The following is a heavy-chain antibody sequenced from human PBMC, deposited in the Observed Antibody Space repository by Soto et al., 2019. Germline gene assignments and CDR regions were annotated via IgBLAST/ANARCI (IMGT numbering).Heavy chain of an antibody. Sequence: SETLSLTCAVSGGSFTSNNWWTWVRQPPGQGLEWIGEICRTGSTNYNPSLKSRVTISLDKSENQFSLKVTSLTAADTAVYYCASRDPGTSVDYWGRGTLVTVSS. J-gene: IGHJ4*02. D-gene: IGHD1-7*01. CDR2: ICRTGST. V-gene: IGHV4-4*02. CDR1: GGSFTSNNW. CDR3: ASRDPGTSVDY.